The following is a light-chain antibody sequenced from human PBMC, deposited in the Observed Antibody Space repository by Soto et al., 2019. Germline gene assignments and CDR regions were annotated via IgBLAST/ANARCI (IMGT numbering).Light chain of an antibody. Sequence: DIGLTQSPLSLHVSHGEPASISCRSSQSLLHSSGYNYVDWYLQKPGQSPQLLIYLVSNRASGVPERFSGSGSGTDFTLKISRVEAEDVGHYYCMQALQTPLTFGQGTRLEIK. CDR1: QSLLHSSGYNY. J-gene: IGKJ5*01. CDR3: MQALQTPLT. V-gene: IGKV2-28*01. CDR2: LVS.